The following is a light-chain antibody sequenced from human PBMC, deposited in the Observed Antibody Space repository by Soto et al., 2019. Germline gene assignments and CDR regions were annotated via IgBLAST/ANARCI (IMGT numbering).Light chain of an antibody. CDR1: QRLLYSSNNKNY. V-gene: IGKV4-1*01. Sequence: DIVMTQSPDSLAVSLGERATINCKSSQRLLYSSNNKNYLAWYQQKPGQPPKLLIHWASTRESGVPDRFSGSGSGTDFTLTICSLQAEDVAVYYCQQYYSTPPLTFGGGTKVEIK. CDR2: WAS. CDR3: QQYYSTPPLT. J-gene: IGKJ4*01.